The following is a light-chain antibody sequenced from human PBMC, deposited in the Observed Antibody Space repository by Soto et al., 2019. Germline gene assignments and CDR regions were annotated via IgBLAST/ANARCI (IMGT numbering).Light chain of an antibody. CDR1: QSVSSSY. CDR2: GAS. V-gene: IGKV3-20*01. CDR3: QQYGSSPPYT. J-gene: IGKJ2*01. Sequence: EIVLTQSPGTLSLSPGERATLSCRASQSVSSSYLAWYQQKPGQAPRLLIYGASSRATSIPDRFSGSGSGTYFTLTSSRLEHEDFAVYYWQQYGSSPPYTFGQGTKLEIK.